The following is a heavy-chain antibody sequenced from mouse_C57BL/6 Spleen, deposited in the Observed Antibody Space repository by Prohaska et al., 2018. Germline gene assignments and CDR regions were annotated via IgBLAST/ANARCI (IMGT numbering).Heavy chain of an antibody. J-gene: IGHJ1*03. CDR1: GYTFTSYW. V-gene: IGHV1-55*01. CDR3: ARRDYGGSYWYFDV. CDR2: IYPGSGST. D-gene: IGHD1-1*01. Sequence: QVQLQQPGAELVKPGASVKMSCKASGYTFTSYWITWVKQRPGQVLEWIGDIYPGSGSTNYNEKFKSKATLTVDTASSTAYMQLSSLTSEYSAVYYCARRDYGGSYWYFDVWGTGTTVTVSS.